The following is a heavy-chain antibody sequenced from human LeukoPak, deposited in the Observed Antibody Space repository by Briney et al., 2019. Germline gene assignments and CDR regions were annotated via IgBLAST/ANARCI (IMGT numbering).Heavy chain of an antibody. V-gene: IGHV3-23*01. CDR3: AKALPRSHCSSTSCYVVDY. Sequence: GGSLRLSCAASGFTFSSYAMSWVRQAPGKGLEWVSAISGSGGSTYYADSVKGRFTISRDNSKNTLYLRMNSLRAEDTAVYYCAKALPRSHCSSTSCYVVDYWGQGTLVTVSS. D-gene: IGHD2-2*01. J-gene: IGHJ4*02. CDR1: GFTFSSYA. CDR2: ISGSGGST.